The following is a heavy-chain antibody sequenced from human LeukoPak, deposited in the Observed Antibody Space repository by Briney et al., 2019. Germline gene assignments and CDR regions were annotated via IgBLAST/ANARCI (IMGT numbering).Heavy chain of an antibody. J-gene: IGHJ4*02. V-gene: IGHV4-59*01. CDR1: GGSISSYY. CDR2: IYYSGST. Sequence: SETLSLTCTVSGGSISSYYWSWIRQPPGKGLERIGYIYYSGSTNYNPSLKSRVTISVDTSKNQFSLKLSSVTAADTAVYYCARDAGAVAGSHYFDYWGQGTLVTVSS. CDR3: ARDAGAVAGSHYFDY. D-gene: IGHD6-19*01.